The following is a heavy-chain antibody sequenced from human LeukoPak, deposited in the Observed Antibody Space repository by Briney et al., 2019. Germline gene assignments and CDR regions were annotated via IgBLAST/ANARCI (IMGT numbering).Heavy chain of an antibody. D-gene: IGHD6-6*01. CDR1: GGTFSSYA. V-gene: IGHV1-69*13. CDR2: IIPIFGTA. Sequence: SVKVSCKASGGTFSSYAFTWVRQAPGQGLEWMGGIIPIFGTANYAQKFQGRVTITADESTSTAYMELSSLRSEDTAMYYCAREGSSSSPDYWGQGTLVTVSS. J-gene: IGHJ4*02. CDR3: AREGSSSSPDY.